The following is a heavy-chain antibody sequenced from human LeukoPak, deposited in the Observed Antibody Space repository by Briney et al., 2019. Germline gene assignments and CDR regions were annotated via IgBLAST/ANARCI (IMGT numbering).Heavy chain of an antibody. Sequence: GGSLRLSCAASGLTFSISSMKWVRQAPGKGLEWISSISSRPGYIYYADSVKGRFTISRDNAKNSLYLQMNSLRAEDTAVYYCARDPEADILTGYYPYYFDYWGQGTLVTVSS. J-gene: IGHJ4*02. CDR3: ARDPEADILTGYYPYYFDY. D-gene: IGHD3-9*01. CDR1: GLTFSISS. V-gene: IGHV3-21*01. CDR2: ISSRPGYI.